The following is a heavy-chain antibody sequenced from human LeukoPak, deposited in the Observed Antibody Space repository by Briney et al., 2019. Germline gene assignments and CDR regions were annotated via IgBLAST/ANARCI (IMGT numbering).Heavy chain of an antibody. V-gene: IGHV4-39*01. CDR2: IYYSGST. CDR3: ARLTDYYDSSGYPTYAFDI. D-gene: IGHD3-22*01. CDR1: GASISSTTYY. J-gene: IGHJ3*02. Sequence: SETLSLTCTVSGASISSTTYYWGWLRQPPRKGLEWIASIYYSGSTYYNPSLKSRVTISVDTSKNQFSLKLSSVTAADTAVYYCARLTDYYDSSGYPTYAFDIWGQGTMVTVSS.